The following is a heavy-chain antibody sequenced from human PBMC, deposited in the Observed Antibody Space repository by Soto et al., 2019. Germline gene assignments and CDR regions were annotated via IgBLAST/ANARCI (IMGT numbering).Heavy chain of an antibody. J-gene: IGHJ5*02. CDR2: IYYSGST. D-gene: IGHD2-8*01. V-gene: IGHV4-59*01. CDR3: ARDGGYCTNAVCYSWFDP. CDR1: GGSISSYY. Sequence: SETLSLTCTVSGGSISSYYWSWIRQPPGKGLEWIGYIYYSGSTNYNPSLKSRVTISVDTSKNQFSLKLSSVTAADTAVYYCARDGGYCTNAVCYSWFDPWGQGTLVTVSS.